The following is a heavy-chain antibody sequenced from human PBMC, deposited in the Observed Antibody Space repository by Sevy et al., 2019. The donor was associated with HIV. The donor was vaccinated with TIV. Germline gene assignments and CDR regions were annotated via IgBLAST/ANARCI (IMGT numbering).Heavy chain of an antibody. V-gene: IGHV3-15*01. CDR1: GFRFSDAW. D-gene: IGHD1-7*01. CDR2: IKNENEGGTT. J-gene: IGHJ3*01. Sequence: GGSLRLSCAASGFRFSDAWMNWVRQAPGKGLEWVGLIKNENEGGTTDYAAPVEGRFTISRDNSKNTLYLQMSSLKTEDTAIYYCTTVWGSGTTWVRAFDLWGQGTMVTVSS. CDR3: TTVWGSGTTWVRAFDL.